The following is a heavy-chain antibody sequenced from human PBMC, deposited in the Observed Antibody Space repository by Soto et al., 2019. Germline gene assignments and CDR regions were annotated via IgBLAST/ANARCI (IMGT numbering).Heavy chain of an antibody. CDR3: ARGMNNWNYAGLFDP. Sequence: SGKVSGKASGYTFTSYGISWVRQDPGQGLEWMGWISAYNGNTNYAQKLQGRVTMTTDTSTSTAYMELRSLRSDDTAVYYCARGMNNWNYAGLFDPWGQGTLVNVSS. CDR1: GYTFTSYG. D-gene: IGHD1-7*01. V-gene: IGHV1-18*01. J-gene: IGHJ5*02. CDR2: ISAYNGNT.